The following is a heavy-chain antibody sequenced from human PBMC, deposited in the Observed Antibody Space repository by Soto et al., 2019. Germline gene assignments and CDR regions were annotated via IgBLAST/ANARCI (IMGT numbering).Heavy chain of an antibody. D-gene: IGHD2-2*01. J-gene: IGHJ4*02. V-gene: IGHV1-69*02. CDR1: GGTFSSYT. CDR3: ATQGALGYCSSTSCYALDY. CDR2: IIPILGIA. Sequence: QVQLVQSGAEVKKPGSSVKVSCKASGGTFSSYTISWVRQAPGQGIEWMGRIIPILGIANYAQKFQGRVTITADKSTSTAYMELSSLRSEDTAVYYCATQGALGYCSSTSCYALDYWGQGTLVTVSS.